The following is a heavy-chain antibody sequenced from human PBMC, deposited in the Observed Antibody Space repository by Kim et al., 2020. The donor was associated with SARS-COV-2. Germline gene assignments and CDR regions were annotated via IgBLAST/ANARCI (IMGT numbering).Heavy chain of an antibody. Sequence: SETLSLTCTVSGGSISSYYLSWIRQPPGKGLEWIGYIYYSGSTNYNPSLKSRVTISVDTSKNQISPRLSSVTAAETAVYYCARVRGSSSCSYSYYYGMDVWGQGSTVTVSS. CDR1: GGSISSYY. D-gene: IGHD6-6*01. CDR2: IYYSGST. V-gene: IGHV4-59*13. CDR3: ARVRGSSSCSYSYYYGMDV. J-gene: IGHJ6*02.